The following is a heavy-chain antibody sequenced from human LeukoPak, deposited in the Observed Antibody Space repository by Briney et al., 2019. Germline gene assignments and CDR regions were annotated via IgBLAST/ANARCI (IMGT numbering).Heavy chain of an antibody. D-gene: IGHD3-22*01. CDR3: AKDRPKYYYDSSGYPDVAFDI. CDR1: GFTFSSYA. Sequence: SGGSLRLSCAASGFTFSSYAMSWVRQAPGKGLEWVSAISGSGGSTYYADSVKGRFTISRDNSKNTLYLQMNSLRAEDTAVYYRAKDRPKYYYDSSGYPDVAFDIWGQGTMVTVSS. J-gene: IGHJ3*02. V-gene: IGHV3-23*01. CDR2: ISGSGGST.